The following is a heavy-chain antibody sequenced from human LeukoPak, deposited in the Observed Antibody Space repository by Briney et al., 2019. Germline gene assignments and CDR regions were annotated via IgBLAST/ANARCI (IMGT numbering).Heavy chain of an antibody. CDR2: IYYTGST. V-gene: IGHV4-61*08. Sequence: PSETLSLTCAVSGGSISSGGYSWSWVRQPPGKGLEWIGYIYYTGSTDYNPSLKSRVTMSVDTSKNQFSLKLSSVTAADTAVYYCARNVELQPYAFDYWGQGTLVTVSS. J-gene: IGHJ4*02. D-gene: IGHD1-26*01. CDR3: ARNVELQPYAFDY. CDR1: GGSISSGGYS.